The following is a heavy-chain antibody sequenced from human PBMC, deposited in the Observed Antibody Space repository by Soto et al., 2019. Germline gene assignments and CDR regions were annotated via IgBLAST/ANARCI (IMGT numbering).Heavy chain of an antibody. CDR2: IYYSGST. Sequence: SETLSLTCTVSGGSISSYYWSWIRQPPGRGLEWIGYIYYSGSTNYNPSLKSRVTISVDTSKNQFSLKLSSVTAADTAVYYCARHPPRYSSGLFAAFDIWGQGTMVTVSS. J-gene: IGHJ3*02. D-gene: IGHD6-19*01. V-gene: IGHV4-59*08. CDR1: GGSISSYY. CDR3: ARHPPRYSSGLFAAFDI.